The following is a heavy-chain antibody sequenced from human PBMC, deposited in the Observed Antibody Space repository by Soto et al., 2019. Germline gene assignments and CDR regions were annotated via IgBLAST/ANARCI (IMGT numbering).Heavy chain of an antibody. D-gene: IGHD5-12*01. Sequence: GGSLRLSCAASGFTFSNYAMTWVRQAPGKGLEWVSAISGSADSTHYADSVKGRFTISRDNSKNTLYLQMNSLRVEDTAVYYCTKNPTAVATTYNWFDPWGQGTLVTVSS. CDR3: TKNPTAVATTYNWFDP. J-gene: IGHJ5*02. CDR1: GFTFSNYA. V-gene: IGHV3-23*01. CDR2: ISGSADST.